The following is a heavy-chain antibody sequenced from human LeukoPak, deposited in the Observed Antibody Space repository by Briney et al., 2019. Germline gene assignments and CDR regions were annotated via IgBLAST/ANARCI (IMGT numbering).Heavy chain of an antibody. V-gene: IGHV3-21*01. CDR2: ISSSSSYI. CDR3: ARDGPAVAGTNFCYYYGMDV. J-gene: IGHJ6*02. CDR1: GFTFSSYS. Sequence: GGSLRLSCAASGFTFSSYSMNWVRQAPGKGLEWVSSISSSSSYIYYADSVQGRFTISRDNAKNSLYLQMNSLRAEDTAVYYCARDGPAVAGTNFCYYYGMDVWGQGTTVTVSS. D-gene: IGHD6-19*01.